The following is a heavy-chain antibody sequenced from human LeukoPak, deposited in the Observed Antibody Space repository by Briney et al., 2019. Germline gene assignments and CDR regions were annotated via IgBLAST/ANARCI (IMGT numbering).Heavy chain of an antibody. Sequence: GGSLRLSCAASGFTFSSYWMSWVRQAPGKGLEWVANIKQVGSEKYYVDSVKGRFTISRDNAKNSLYLQMNSLRAEDTAVYYCARDEADSSGWSYYYYYYMDVWGKGTTVTVSS. D-gene: IGHD6-19*01. J-gene: IGHJ6*03. V-gene: IGHV3-7*01. CDR2: IKQVGSEK. CDR3: ARDEADSSGWSYYYYYYMDV. CDR1: GFTFSSYW.